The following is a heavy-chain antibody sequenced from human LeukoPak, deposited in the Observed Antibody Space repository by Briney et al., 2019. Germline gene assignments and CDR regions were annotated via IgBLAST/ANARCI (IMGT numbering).Heavy chain of an antibody. CDR2: IKQDGSEK. Sequence: GGSLRLSCAASGFTFSSYWMSWVRQAPGKGLEWVANIKQDGSEKYYVDSVKGRFTISRDNAKNSLYLQVNSLRAEDTAVYYCARAAWVPAAILGDYYYGMDVWGQGTTVTVSS. CDR1: GFTFSSYW. V-gene: IGHV3-7*01. J-gene: IGHJ6*02. D-gene: IGHD2-2*02. CDR3: ARAAWVPAAILGDYYYGMDV.